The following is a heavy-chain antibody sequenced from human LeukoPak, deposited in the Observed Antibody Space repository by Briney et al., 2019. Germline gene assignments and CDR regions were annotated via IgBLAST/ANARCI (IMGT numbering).Heavy chain of an antibody. Sequence: PGGSLRLSCAASGFTFSSYWMHWVRQAPGKGLVWVSRINDDGSSTSHADSVKGRFTISRDNAKNTLYLQMNSLRAEDTAVYYCARHYYASGSYYHFDPWGQGTLVTVSS. V-gene: IGHV3-74*01. CDR3: ARHYYASGSYYHFDP. J-gene: IGHJ5*02. CDR1: GFTFSSYW. CDR2: INDDGSST. D-gene: IGHD3-10*01.